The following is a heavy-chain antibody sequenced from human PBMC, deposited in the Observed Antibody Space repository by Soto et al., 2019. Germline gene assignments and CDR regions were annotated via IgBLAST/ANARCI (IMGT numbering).Heavy chain of an antibody. CDR2: ISYDGSNK. CDR1: GFTFSSYG. D-gene: IGHD6-13*01. J-gene: IGHJ4*02. Sequence: GGSLRLSCAASGFTFSSYGMHWVRQAPGKGLEWVAVISYDGSNKYYADSVKGRFTISRDNSKNTLYLQMNSLRAEDTAVYYCAKDSAGYFDYWGQGTLVTVSS. V-gene: IGHV3-30*18. CDR3: AKDSAGYFDY.